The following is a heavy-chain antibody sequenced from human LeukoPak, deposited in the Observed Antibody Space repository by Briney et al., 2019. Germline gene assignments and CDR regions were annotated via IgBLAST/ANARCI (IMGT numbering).Heavy chain of an antibody. J-gene: IGHJ5*02. CDR3: ARDRVRSGGSLVRLFDP. V-gene: IGHV1-2*02. CDR1: GYTFTGYY. CDR2: INPNSGGT. D-gene: IGHD2-15*01. Sequence: ASVKVSCKASGYTFTGYYMHWVRQAPGQGLEWMGWINPNSGGTNYAQKFQGRVTMTRDTSISTAYMELSRLRSDDTAVYYCARDRVRSGGSLVRLFDPWGQGTLVTVSS.